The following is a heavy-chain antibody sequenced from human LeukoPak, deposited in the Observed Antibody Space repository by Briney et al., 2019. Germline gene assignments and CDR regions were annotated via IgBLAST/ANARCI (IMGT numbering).Heavy chain of an antibody. CDR2: INHSGST. CDR1: GDSIRSYY. Sequence: ETLSHSRTVFGDSIRSYYWSWIRQPPGKGLEWIGYINHSGSTNSNPALKSRVTISVDTSKNQFSLNLSSVTAADTAIYYCARVAPYDGDEYDASDSWRQGTMVTVSS. J-gene: IGHJ3*02. CDR3: ARVAPYDGDEYDASDS. D-gene: IGHD4-23*01. V-gene: IGHV4-59*01.